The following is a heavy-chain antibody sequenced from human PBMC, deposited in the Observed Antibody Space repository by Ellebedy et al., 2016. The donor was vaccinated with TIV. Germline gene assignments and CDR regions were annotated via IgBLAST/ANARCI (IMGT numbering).Heavy chain of an antibody. CDR1: GYTFTSNG. V-gene: IGHV1-24*01. Sequence: ASVKVSCKASGYTFTSNGISWVRQAPGKGLEWMGGFDPEDGETIYAQKFQGRVTMTEDTSTDTAYMELSSLRSDDTAVYYCATGPNYYASGDRPEFDPWGQGTLITVSS. D-gene: IGHD3-10*01. CDR2: FDPEDGET. J-gene: IGHJ5*02. CDR3: ATGPNYYASGDRPEFDP.